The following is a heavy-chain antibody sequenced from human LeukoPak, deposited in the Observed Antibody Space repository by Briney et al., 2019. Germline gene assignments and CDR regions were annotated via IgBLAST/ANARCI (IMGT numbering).Heavy chain of an antibody. Sequence: GGSLRLSCAASGFTFSDYYMSWIRQAPGKGLEWVSYVASSSSYTNYADSVKGRFTISRDNAKNSLYLQMNSLRAEDTAVYYCARAIEATRRSTGTCNYFDYWGQGTLVTVSS. J-gene: IGHJ4*02. CDR1: GFTFSDYY. D-gene: IGHD5-12*01. V-gene: IGHV3-11*06. CDR3: ARAIEATRRSTGTCNYFDY. CDR2: VASSSSYT.